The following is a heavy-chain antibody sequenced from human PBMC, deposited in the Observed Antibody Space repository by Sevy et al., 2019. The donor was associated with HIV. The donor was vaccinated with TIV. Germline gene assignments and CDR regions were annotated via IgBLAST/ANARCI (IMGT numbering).Heavy chain of an antibody. CDR1: GGSFSGYY. CDR2: INHSGST. V-gene: IGHV4-34*01. D-gene: IGHD4-4*01. CDR3: XXXXXXTFSIIDY. J-gene: IGHJ4*02. Sequence: SENLSLTCAVYGGSFSGYYWSCIRQPPGKGLEWIGEINHSGSTNYNPSLKSRVTISVDTSKNQFSLKLSSVTAVEPXXXXXXXXXXXTFSIIDYWGQGTLVTVSS.